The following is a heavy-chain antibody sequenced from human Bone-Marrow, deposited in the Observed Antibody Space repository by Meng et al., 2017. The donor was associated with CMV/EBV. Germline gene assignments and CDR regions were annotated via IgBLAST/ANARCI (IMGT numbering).Heavy chain of an antibody. J-gene: IGHJ4*02. CDR1: GFTFSSYS. V-gene: IGHV3-48*04. CDR2: ISSSSSTI. CDR3: ATGVRNVRMAADETVGDDY. D-gene: IGHD6-13*01. Sequence: GGSLRLSCAASGFTFSSYSMNWVRQAPGKGLEWVSYISSSSSTIYYADSVKGRFTISRDNAKNSLYLQMNNLRAEDTAVYYCATGVRNVRMAADETVGDDYWGQGTLVTVSS.